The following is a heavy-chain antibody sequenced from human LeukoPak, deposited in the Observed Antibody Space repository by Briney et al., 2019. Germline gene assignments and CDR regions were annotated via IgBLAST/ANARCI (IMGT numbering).Heavy chain of an antibody. CDR1: GFTFDDYA. J-gene: IGHJ3*02. CDR2: ISWNSGSI. Sequence: GGSLRLSCAASGFTFDDYAMHWVRQAPGKGLEWVSGISWNSGSIGYADSVKGRFTISRDNAKNSLYLQMNSLRAEDTALYYCAKALAGWGAFDIWGQGTMVTVSS. V-gene: IGHV3-9*01. D-gene: IGHD6-19*01. CDR3: AKALAGWGAFDI.